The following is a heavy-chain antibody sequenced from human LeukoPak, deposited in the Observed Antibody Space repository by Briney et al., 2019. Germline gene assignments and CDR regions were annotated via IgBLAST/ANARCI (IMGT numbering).Heavy chain of an antibody. J-gene: IGHJ4*02. CDR1: GFTFSNYP. CDR3: ARVAAVAGDRDY. Sequence: GGSLRLSCAASGFTFSNYPMSWVRQAPGKGLEWVSVISGSGASTYYADSVKGRFTISRDKSKNTLYLQMNSLRAEDTAVYYCARVAAVAGDRDYWGQGTLVTVSS. CDR2: ISGSGAST. V-gene: IGHV3-23*01. D-gene: IGHD6-19*01.